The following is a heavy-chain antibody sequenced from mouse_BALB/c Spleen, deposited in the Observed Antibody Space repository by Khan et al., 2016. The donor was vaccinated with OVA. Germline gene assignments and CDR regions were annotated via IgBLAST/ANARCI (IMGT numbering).Heavy chain of an antibody. J-gene: IGHJ2*01. V-gene: IGHV1-63*02. CDR2: FFPGGGYT. Sequence: QVQLKESGAELVRPGTSVKMSCKAAGYTFTNYWIGWVKQRPGHGLEWIGDFFPGGGYTNYNEKFKGKATLTADKSSSTAYMQLRSLTSEDSALYYCARRGAARATGDYFDYWGQGTTLTVSS. D-gene: IGHD3-1*01. CDR1: GYTFTNYW. CDR3: ARRGAARATGDYFDY.